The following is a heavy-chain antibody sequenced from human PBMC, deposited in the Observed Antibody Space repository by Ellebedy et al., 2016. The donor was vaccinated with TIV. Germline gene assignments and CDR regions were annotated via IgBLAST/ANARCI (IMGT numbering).Heavy chain of an antibody. CDR3: ARNDMPAYPCFDF. CDR2: ISSSTDTI. CDR1: GGSISRSSYY. V-gene: IGHV3-48*01. Sequence: PSETLSLTCTVSGGSISRSSYYWGWVRQAPGKGLEWVSYISSSTDTIYYADSVKGRFTISRDNAKNSLYRQMNSLRAEDTAVYYCARNDMPAYPCFDFWGQGTLVTVSS. J-gene: IGHJ4*02. D-gene: IGHD2-2*01.